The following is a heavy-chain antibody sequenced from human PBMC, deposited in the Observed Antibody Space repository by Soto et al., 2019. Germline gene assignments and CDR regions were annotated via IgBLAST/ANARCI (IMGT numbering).Heavy chain of an antibody. J-gene: IGHJ4*02. D-gene: IGHD3-9*01. CDR2: LYSGGST. CDR3: ARQMTGADWDYFDY. V-gene: IGHV3-53*01. Sequence: GGSLRLSCAASGFIVRSHFMSWVRQAPGKGLEWVSLLYSGGSTFYADSVKGRFTISRDNSKNTLYLQMSSLTVDDTAVYYCARQMTGADWDYFDYWGQGALVTVSS. CDR1: GFIVRSHF.